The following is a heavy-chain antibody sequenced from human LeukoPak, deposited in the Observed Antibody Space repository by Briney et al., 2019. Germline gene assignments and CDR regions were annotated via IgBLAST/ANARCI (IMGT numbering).Heavy chain of an antibody. CDR2: ITSTSSYI. J-gene: IGHJ6*03. Sequence: GGSLRLSCAASEFTFSTYNMNWVRQAPGKGLEWVSSITSTSSYIYYADSVKGRFTISRDNAKSSLYLQMNSLRDEDTAVYYCARDPYSGSYGDYYYYYMDVWGKGTTVTISS. D-gene: IGHD1-26*01. CDR3: ARDPYSGSYGDYYYYYMDV. V-gene: IGHV3-21*01. CDR1: EFTFSTYN.